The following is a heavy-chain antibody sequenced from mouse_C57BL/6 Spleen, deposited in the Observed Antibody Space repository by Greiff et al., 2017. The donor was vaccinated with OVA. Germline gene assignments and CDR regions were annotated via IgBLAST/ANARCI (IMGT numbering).Heavy chain of an antibody. D-gene: IGHD2-4*01. CDR3: TRRRGYDYADFDD. V-gene: IGHV1-15*01. Sequence: QVQLQQSGAELVRPGASVTLSCKASGYTFTDHEMHWVKQTPVHGLEWIGAIDPETGGTAYNQKFKGKAILTADKSSSTAYMELRSLTSEDSAVYYCTRRRGYDYADFDDWGQGTTLTVSS. CDR1: GYTFTDHE. CDR2: IDPETGGT. J-gene: IGHJ2*01.